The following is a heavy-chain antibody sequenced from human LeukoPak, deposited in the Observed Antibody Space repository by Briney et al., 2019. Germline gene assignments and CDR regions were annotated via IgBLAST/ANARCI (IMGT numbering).Heavy chain of an antibody. J-gene: IGHJ2*01. CDR1: GGSISSYY. CDR3: TRDPSTAADDWYFDL. CDR2: IYYTGST. V-gene: IGHV4-59*01. D-gene: IGHD6-13*01. Sequence: SETLSLTCTVSGGSISSYYWSWMRRPSGKGLEWSGYIYYTGSTNYNPSLKGRVTISVDTSKNQFSLRLSSVTAADTAVYFCTRDPSTAADDWYFDLWGRGTLVTVSS.